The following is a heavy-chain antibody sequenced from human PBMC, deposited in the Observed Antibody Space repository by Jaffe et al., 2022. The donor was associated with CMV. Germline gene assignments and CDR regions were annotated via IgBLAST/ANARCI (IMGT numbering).Heavy chain of an antibody. CDR3: TTDSYYDSSGYYYEYFQH. V-gene: IGHV3-15*01. J-gene: IGHJ1*01. CDR1: GFTFSNAW. D-gene: IGHD3-22*01. Sequence: EVQLVESGGGLVKPGGSLRLSCAASGFTFSNAWMSWVRQAPGKGLEWVGRIKSKTDGGTTDYAAPVKGRFTISRDDSKNTLYLQMNSLKTEDTAVYYCTTDSYYDSSGYYYEYFQHWGQGTLVTVSS. CDR2: IKSKTDGGTT.